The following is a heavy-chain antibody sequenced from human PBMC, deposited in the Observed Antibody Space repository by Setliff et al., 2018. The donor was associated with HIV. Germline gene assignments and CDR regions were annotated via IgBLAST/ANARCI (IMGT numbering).Heavy chain of an antibody. Sequence: PSETLSLTCAVSGGSLSSNYYWGWFRQPPGKGLEWIGAIYYTENTYYNPSLKSRVTMSVDTSKSQFSLKLRSVTAADTAVYFCATLRWLRSKHSDYWGQGILVTVSS. CDR2: IYYTENT. CDR1: GGSLSSNYY. D-gene: IGHD5-12*01. J-gene: IGHJ4*01. V-gene: IGHV4-39*01. CDR3: ATLRWLRSKHSDY.